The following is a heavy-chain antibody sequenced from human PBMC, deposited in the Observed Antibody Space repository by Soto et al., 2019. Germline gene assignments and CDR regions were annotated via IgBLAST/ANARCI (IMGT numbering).Heavy chain of an antibody. CDR3: ARRAHYGDYYYYYMDV. J-gene: IGHJ6*03. CDR2: IYYSGST. CDR1: GGSISSYY. V-gene: IGHV4-59*08. Sequence: QVQLQESGPGLVKPSETLSLTCTVSGGSISSYYWSWIRQPPGKGLEWIGYIYYSGSTNYNPSLKRRVTISVDTSKNQFSLQLSSVTAADTAVYYCARRAHYGDYYYYYMDVWGKGTTVTVSS. D-gene: IGHD4-17*01.